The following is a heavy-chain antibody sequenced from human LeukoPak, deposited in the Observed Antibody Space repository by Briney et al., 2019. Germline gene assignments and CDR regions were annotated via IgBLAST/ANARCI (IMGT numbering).Heavy chain of an antibody. V-gene: IGHV1-69*01. CDR3: ARDITSYYYYGMDV. J-gene: IGHJ6*02. CDR2: IIPIFGTA. D-gene: IGHD1-14*01. Sequence: ASVKVSCKASGGTFSSYAISWVRQAPGQGLEWMGGIIPIFGTANYAQKFQGRVTITADESTSTAYMELSSLRSEDTAVYYCARDITSYYYYGMDVWGQGTTVTVSS. CDR1: GGTFSSYA.